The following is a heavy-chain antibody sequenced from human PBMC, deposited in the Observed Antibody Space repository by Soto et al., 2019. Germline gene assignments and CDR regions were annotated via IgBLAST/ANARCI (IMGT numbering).Heavy chain of an antibody. CDR1: GFTFSSYW. J-gene: IGHJ6*02. D-gene: IGHD6-13*01. CDR2: KKQDGSEK. Sequence: GGSLRLSCAASGFTFSSYWMSWVRQAPGKGLEWVANKKQDGSEKYYVDSVKGRFTISRDNAKNSLYLQMNSLRAEDTAVYYCARDWNFCSSSWTYVGYYYYYGMDVWGQGTTVTVSS. V-gene: IGHV3-7*05. CDR3: ARDWNFCSSSWTYVGYYYYYGMDV.